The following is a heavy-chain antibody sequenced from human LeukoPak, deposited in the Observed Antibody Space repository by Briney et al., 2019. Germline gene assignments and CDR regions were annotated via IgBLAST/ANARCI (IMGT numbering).Heavy chain of an antibody. CDR3: ARVRLDYYETRIDSFDI. J-gene: IGHJ3*02. V-gene: IGHV3-53*04. Sequence: GGSLRLSCAASEFTFNRYWMSWVRQAPGKGLEWVSSIYAGGSTYYADSVKGRYTISRHNSNTLYLQMNSLKTEDTAVYYCARVRLDYYETRIDSFDIWGQGTMVTVSS. CDR2: IYAGGST. D-gene: IGHD3-22*01. CDR1: EFTFNRYW.